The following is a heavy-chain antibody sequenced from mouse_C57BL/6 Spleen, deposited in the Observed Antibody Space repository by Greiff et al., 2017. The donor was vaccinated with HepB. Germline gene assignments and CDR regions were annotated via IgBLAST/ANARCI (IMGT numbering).Heavy chain of an antibody. Sequence: QVQLQQPGAELVRPGSSVKLSCKASGYTFTSYWMHWVKQRPIQGLEWIGNIDPSDSETHYNQKFKDKATLTVDKSSSTAYMQLSSLTSEDSAVYYCARSSLRRTDWYFDVWGTGTTVTVSS. V-gene: IGHV1-52*01. J-gene: IGHJ1*03. CDR1: GYTFTSYW. CDR2: IDPSDSET. D-gene: IGHD1-2*01. CDR3: ARSSLRRTDWYFDV.